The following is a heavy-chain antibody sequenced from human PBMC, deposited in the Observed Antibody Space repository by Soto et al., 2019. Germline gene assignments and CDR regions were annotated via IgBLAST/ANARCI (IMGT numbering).Heavy chain of an antibody. V-gene: IGHV1-18*01. CDR2: ISAYNGNT. CDR3: ARLLGYCSGGSCYSNWFDP. D-gene: IGHD2-15*01. CDR1: GYTFTSYG. J-gene: IGHJ5*02. Sequence: ASVKVSCKASGYTFTSYGISWVRQAPGQGLEWMGWISAYNGNTNYAQKIQGRVTMNTDTSTSTAYMELRSLRSDDTAVYYCARLLGYCSGGSCYSNWFDPWGQGTLVTVSS.